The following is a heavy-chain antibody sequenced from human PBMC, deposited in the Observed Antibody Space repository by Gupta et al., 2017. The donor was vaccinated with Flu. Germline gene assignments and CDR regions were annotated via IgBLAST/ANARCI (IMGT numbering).Heavy chain of an antibody. CDR3: TRDRDGGMGAFDI. Sequence: EVQLVESGGGLVKPGGSLRPSCAASGSARSGTPTNLVRQATGKGLEWVAWISGSSGYRYCADSVKGRFTISRDNARNSLYLQMKRLRAEETAVYFCTRDRDGGMGAFDIWGQGTMV. V-gene: IGHV3-21*01. J-gene: IGHJ3*02. CDR2: ISGSSGYR. D-gene: IGHD5-24*01. CDR1: GSARSGTP.